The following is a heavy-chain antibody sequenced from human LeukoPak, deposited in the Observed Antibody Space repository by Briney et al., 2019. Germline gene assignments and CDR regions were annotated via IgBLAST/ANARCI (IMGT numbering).Heavy chain of an antibody. V-gene: IGHV3-30*02. D-gene: IGHD4-23*01. J-gene: IGHJ4*02. Sequence: PGGSLRLSCAASGFTFSSYGMHWVRQAPGKGLEWVAFIRYDGSNKYYADSVKGRFTISRDNSKNTLYLQMNSLRAEDTAVYYCARTATVVSTLFFDYWGQGTLVTVSS. CDR1: GFTFSSYG. CDR2: IRYDGSNK. CDR3: ARTATVVSTLFFDY.